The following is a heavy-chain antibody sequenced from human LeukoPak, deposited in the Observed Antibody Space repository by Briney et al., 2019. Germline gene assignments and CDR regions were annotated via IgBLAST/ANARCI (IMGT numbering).Heavy chain of an antibody. CDR1: GFTFSTYA. CDR3: AKGVGVRGIIPQTLDY. CDR2: ISGSGSST. J-gene: IGHJ4*02. Sequence: GGSLRLSCAASGFTFSTYAMNWVRQAPGKGLEWVSAISGSGSSTYFADSVRGRFTISRDNSKNTLYLQMNSLRADDTATYYCAKGVGVRGIIPQTLDYWGQGTLVLVSS. D-gene: IGHD3-10*01. V-gene: IGHV3-23*01.